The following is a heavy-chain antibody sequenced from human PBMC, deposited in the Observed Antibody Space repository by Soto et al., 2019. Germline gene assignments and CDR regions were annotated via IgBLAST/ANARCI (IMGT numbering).Heavy chain of an antibody. D-gene: IGHD3-22*01. CDR1: GGTFSSYA. CDR3: ARPRSYNDSSGTDVDAFDN. V-gene: IGHV1-69*01. J-gene: IGHJ3*02. Sequence: QVQLVQSGAEVKKPGSSVKVSCKASGGTFSSYAISWVRKAPGQGLEWMGGIIPIFGTANNAQKFQGRVTITADESTITAYMELSSLRCEDRAVYYCARPRSYNDSSGTDVDAFDNWGRGTMVRVSS. CDR2: IIPIFGTA.